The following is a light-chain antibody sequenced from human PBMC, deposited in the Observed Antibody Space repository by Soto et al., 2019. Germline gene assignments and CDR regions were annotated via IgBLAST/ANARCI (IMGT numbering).Light chain of an antibody. V-gene: IGKV3-20*01. Sequence: EIVLTQSPGTLSLSPGERATLSCRASQTVSSNYLAWYQQKPGQAPRLLIYSASTRATGIPDRFSGSGSGTDFTLTISRLEPEDFAVYYCQQYNNWPRATFGGGTKVDIK. CDR3: QQYNNWPRAT. CDR1: QTVSSNY. CDR2: SAS. J-gene: IGKJ4*01.